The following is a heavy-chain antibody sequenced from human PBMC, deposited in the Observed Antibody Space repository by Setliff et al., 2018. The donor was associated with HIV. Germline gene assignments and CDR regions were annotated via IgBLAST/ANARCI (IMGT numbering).Heavy chain of an antibody. D-gene: IGHD6-19*01. V-gene: IGHV3-20*04. CDR2: INWNSDFI. CDR1: GFTFEDYG. Sequence: PGGSLRLSCAASGFTFEDYGMSWVRQVPGKGLEWVSTINWNSDFIAYADSVKGRFTVARDNANSSLYLQMNSLRPEDSALYYCVREGSVAGRYYYYMSLWGKGTTVTVSS. J-gene: IGHJ6*03. CDR3: VREGSVAGRYYYYMSL.